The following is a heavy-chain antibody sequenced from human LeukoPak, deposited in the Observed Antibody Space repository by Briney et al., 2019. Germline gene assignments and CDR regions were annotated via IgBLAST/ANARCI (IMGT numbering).Heavy chain of an antibody. CDR3: AREALSINWNTIDY. V-gene: IGHV1-2*02. CDR1: GYTFTGYY. J-gene: IGHJ4*02. Sequence: ASVKVCCKASGYTFTGYYMHWVRQAPGQGLERMGWINPNSGGTNYAQKFQGRVTMTRYTSISTAYMELSRLRSDDTAVYYCAREALSINWNTIDYWGQGTLVTVSS. CDR2: INPNSGGT. D-gene: IGHD1/OR15-1a*01.